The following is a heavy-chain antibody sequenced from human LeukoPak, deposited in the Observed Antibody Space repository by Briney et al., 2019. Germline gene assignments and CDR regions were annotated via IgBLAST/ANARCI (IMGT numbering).Heavy chain of an antibody. J-gene: IGHJ5*02. CDR2: ISGSGGST. Sequence: PGGSLRLSCAASGFTFSSYAMSWVRQAPGKGLEWVSAISGSGGSTYYADSVKGRFTISRDNSKNTLYLQMNSLRAEDTAVYYCATVSLRFLEWLSSFDPWGQGTLVTVSS. CDR3: ATVSLRFLEWLSSFDP. V-gene: IGHV3-23*01. D-gene: IGHD3-3*01. CDR1: GFTFSSYA.